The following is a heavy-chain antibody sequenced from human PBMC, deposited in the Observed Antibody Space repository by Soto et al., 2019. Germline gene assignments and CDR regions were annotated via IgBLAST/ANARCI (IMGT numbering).Heavy chain of an antibody. CDR1: GFTFRSYV. CDR3: ARWGTTVGLDV. V-gene: IGHV3-30*19. J-gene: IGHJ5*02. CDR2: TSYDGSNK. D-gene: IGHD4-17*01. Sequence: QVQLVESGGGVVQPGTSLRLSCVGSGFTFRSYVIHWVRHAPGKGLEWVALTSYDGSNKYYDDSVKGRFTISRDNSRNTVDLQMESLRLEDTALYSCARWGTTVGLDVWGQGTLVSVSS.